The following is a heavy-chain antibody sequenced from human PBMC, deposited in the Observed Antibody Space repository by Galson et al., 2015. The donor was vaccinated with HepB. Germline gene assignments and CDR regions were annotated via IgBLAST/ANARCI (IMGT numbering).Heavy chain of an antibody. D-gene: IGHD2-15*01. V-gene: IGHV3-48*02. CDR3: ARENQKYCSGGSCYRDAFDI. J-gene: IGHJ3*02. CDR2: ISSSSSTI. CDR1: GFTFSSYG. Sequence: SLRLSCAASGFTFSSYGMNWVRQAPGKGLEWVSYISSSSSTIYYADSVKGRFTISRDNAKNSLYLQMNSLRDEDTAVYYCARENQKYCSGGSCYRDAFDIWGQGTMVTVSS.